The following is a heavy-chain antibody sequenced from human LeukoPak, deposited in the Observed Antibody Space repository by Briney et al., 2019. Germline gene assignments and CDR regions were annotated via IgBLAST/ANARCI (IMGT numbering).Heavy chain of an antibody. D-gene: IGHD5-18*01. CDR2: IYTSGST. CDR1: GGSISSYY. V-gene: IGHV4-4*07. Sequence: SETLSLTCTVSGGSISSYYWSWIRQPAGKGLEWIGRIYTSGSTNYNPSLKSRVTMSVDTSKNQFSLKLSSVTAADTAVYYCARDYGYSYLGPLSEYYMDVWGKGTTVTVSS. CDR3: ARDYGYSYLGPLSEYYMDV. J-gene: IGHJ6*03.